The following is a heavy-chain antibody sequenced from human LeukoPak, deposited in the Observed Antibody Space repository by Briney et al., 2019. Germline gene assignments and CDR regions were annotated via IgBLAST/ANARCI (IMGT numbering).Heavy chain of an antibody. V-gene: IGHV4-59*01. D-gene: IGHD3-10*01. CDR3: ARDRGEDYYGSGSYLGRGALDY. CDR1: GGSISSYF. CDR2: INYSGST. Sequence: SETLSLTCTVSGGSISSYFWSWIRQPPGKGLEWIGYINYSGSTNCNPSLKSRVTISVDTSKNEFSLKLSSVTTVDTAVYYWARDRGEDYYGSGSYLGRGALDYWGQGTLVTVSS. J-gene: IGHJ4*02.